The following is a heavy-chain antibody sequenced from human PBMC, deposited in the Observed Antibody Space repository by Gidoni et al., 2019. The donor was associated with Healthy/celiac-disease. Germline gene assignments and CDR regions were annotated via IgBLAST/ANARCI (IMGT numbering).Heavy chain of an antibody. CDR2: IYWDDDK. V-gene: IGHV2-5*02. Sequence: QITLKESGPTLVKPTQTLTLTCTFSGFSLSTSGVGVGWIRQPPGKALEWLALIYWDDDKRYSPSLKSRLTITKDTSKNQVVLTMTNMDPVDTATYYCAHSGGDMVRGAANFDYWGQGTLVTVSS. J-gene: IGHJ4*02. CDR3: AHSGGDMVRGAANFDY. CDR1: GFSLSTSGVG. D-gene: IGHD3-10*01.